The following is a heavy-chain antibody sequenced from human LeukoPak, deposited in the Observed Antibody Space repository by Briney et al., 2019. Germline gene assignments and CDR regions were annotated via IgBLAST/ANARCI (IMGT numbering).Heavy chain of an antibody. Sequence: SETLSLTCTVSDGSINGYYWSWIRQPPGEGLEWIGGLHYSGFTLYNPSLKSRVTISVDTSKNQFSLKLTSVTAADTAVYYCARGHDSAKIGGWGQGTLVTVSS. CDR1: DGSINGYY. CDR2: LHYSGFT. V-gene: IGHV4-59*01. D-gene: IGHD3-3*01. CDR3: ARGHDSAKIGG. J-gene: IGHJ4*02.